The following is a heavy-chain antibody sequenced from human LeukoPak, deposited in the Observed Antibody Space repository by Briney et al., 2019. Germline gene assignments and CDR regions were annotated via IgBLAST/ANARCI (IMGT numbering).Heavy chain of an antibody. CDR3: ARSELLWFGKVNSGFDF. J-gene: IGHJ4*02. Sequence: SETLSLTCTVSGGSISSYYWSWIRQPPGKGLEWIGYIYHSGSTNYNPSLKSRVTISVDTSKNQFSLKLSSVTAADTAMYYCARSELLWFGKVNSGFDFWGQGTLVTVSS. CDR2: IYHSGST. CDR1: GGSISSYY. V-gene: IGHV4-59*01. D-gene: IGHD3-10*01.